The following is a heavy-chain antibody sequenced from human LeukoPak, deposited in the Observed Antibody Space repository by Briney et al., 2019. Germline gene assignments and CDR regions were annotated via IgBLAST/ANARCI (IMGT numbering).Heavy chain of an antibody. CDR3: ARGGLIAAAGNWFDP. V-gene: IGHV1-2*02. CDR1: GYTFTGYY. D-gene: IGHD6-13*01. CDR2: INPNSGGT. Sequence: RASVKVSCKASGYTFTGYYMHWVRQAPGQGLEWMGWINPNSGGTNYAQKFQGRVTMTRDTSISTAYMELSRLRSDDTAVYYCARGGLIAAAGNWFDPWGQGTLVTVSS. J-gene: IGHJ5*02.